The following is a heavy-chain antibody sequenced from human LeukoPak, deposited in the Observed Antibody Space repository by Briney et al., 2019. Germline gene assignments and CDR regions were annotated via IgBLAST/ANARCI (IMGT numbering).Heavy chain of an antibody. CDR2: ISAYNGNT. Sequence: GASVKVSCKASGYTFTSYGISWVRQAPGQGLEWMGWISAYNGNTNYAQKLQGRVTMTTDTSTSTAYMELRSLRSDDTAVYYCARDRGYSGYDYYYYGMDVWGQGTLVTVSS. CDR1: GYTFTSYG. D-gene: IGHD5-12*01. V-gene: IGHV1-18*01. J-gene: IGHJ6*02. CDR3: ARDRGYSGYDYYYYGMDV.